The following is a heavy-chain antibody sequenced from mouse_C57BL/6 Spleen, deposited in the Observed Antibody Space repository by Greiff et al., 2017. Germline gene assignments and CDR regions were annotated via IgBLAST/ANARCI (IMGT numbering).Heavy chain of an antibody. CDR2: IYPGDGDT. V-gene: IGHV1-82*01. CDR1: GYAFSSSW. CDR3: AREHYYGSSWFAY. Sequence: VQLQQSGPELVKPGASVKISCKASGYAFSSSWMNWVKQRPGKGLEWIGRIYPGDGDTNYNGKFTGKATLTADKSSSTAYMQLSSLTSEDSAVYFCAREHYYGSSWFAYWGQGTLVTVSA. D-gene: IGHD1-1*01. J-gene: IGHJ3*01.